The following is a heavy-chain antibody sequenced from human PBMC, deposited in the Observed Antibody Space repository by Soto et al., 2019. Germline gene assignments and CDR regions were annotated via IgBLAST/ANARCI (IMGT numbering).Heavy chain of an antibody. Sequence: PGGSLRLSCAASGFTFSDYYMSWIRQAPGKGLEWVSYISSSSSYTNYADSVKGRFTISRDNAKNSLYLQMNSLRAEDTAVYYCARETYDSSPPYYYGMDVWGQGTTVTVSS. D-gene: IGHD3-3*01. CDR3: ARETYDSSPPYYYGMDV. CDR2: ISSSSSYT. J-gene: IGHJ6*02. CDR1: GFTFSDYY. V-gene: IGHV3-11*06.